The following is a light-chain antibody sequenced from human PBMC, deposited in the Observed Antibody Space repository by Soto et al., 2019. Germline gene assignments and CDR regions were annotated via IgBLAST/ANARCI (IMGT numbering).Light chain of an antibody. CDR2: GAS. CDR3: QQYKIWPEG. Sequence: EIVMTQSPATLSVSPGERAALSCGASQSVGSNLAWYQQKPGQAPRLLIYGASTRATAIPARFSGSGSGTEFTLTISSLQSEDFAIYYCQQYKIWPEGFGGGTKVEIK. V-gene: IGKV3-15*01. CDR1: QSVGSN. J-gene: IGKJ4*01.